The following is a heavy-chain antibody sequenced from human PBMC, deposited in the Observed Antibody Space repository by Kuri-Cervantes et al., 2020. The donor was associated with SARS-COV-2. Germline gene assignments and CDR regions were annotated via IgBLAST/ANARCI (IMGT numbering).Heavy chain of an antibody. CDR1: GFTFSSYS. CDR2: ISSSSYI. D-gene: IGHD3-3*01. Sequence: GESLKISCAASGFTFSSYSMNWVRQAPGKGLEWVSSISSSSYIYYADSVKGRFTISRDNSKNTLYLQMNSLRAEDTAVYYCASAYYDFWSGLDYWGQGTLVTVSS. CDR3: ASAYYDFWSGLDY. J-gene: IGHJ4*02. V-gene: IGHV3-21*04.